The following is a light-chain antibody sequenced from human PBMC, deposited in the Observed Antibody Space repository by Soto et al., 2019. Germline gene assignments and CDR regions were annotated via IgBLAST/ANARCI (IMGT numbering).Light chain of an antibody. CDR2: SSF. J-gene: IGKJ4*01. CDR1: QGISSH. Sequence: DIQLTQSPSFLSASVGDRVIITCRASQGISSHLVWYQQKPGKALRLLMSSSFTLQSGGPSRFSGSGAGTEFTLTISSLQPEDFPTYYCQNRHPYPLTFGGGTKVEIK. CDR3: QNRHPYPLT. V-gene: IGKV1-9*01.